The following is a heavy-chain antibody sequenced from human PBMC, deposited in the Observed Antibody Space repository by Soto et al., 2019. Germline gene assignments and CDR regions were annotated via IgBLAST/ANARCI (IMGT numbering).Heavy chain of an antibody. D-gene: IGHD6-13*01. CDR3: ARANIAAFMPSSYYYGMDV. V-gene: IGHV1-69*13. CDR1: GGTFSSYA. J-gene: IGHJ6*02. CDR2: IIPIFGTA. Sequence: SVKVSCKASGGTFSSYAISWVRQAPGQGLEWMGGIIPIFGTANYAQKFQGRVTITADESTSTAYMELGSLRSEDTAVYYCARANIAAFMPSSYYYGMDVWGQGTTVTVSS.